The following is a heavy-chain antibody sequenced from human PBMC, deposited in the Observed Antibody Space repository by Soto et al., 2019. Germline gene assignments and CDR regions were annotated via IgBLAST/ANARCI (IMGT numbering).Heavy chain of an antibody. V-gene: IGHV1-46*01. CDR2: INPSGGST. CDR3: ARPRVPGYSSGWSGAFDI. CDR1: GYTLASYY. J-gene: IGHJ3*02. Sequence: ASVKVSCKASGYTLASYYMRWVRQAPGQGLEWMGIINPSGGSTSYAQKFQGRVTMTRDTSTSTVYMELSSLRSEDTAVYYCARPRVPGYSSGWSGAFDIWGQGTMVTVSS. D-gene: IGHD6-19*01.